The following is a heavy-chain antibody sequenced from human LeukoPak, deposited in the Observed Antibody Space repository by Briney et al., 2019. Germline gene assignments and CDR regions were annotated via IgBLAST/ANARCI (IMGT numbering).Heavy chain of an antibody. CDR1: GGSISSYY. Sequence: SETLSLTCTVSGGSISSYYWSWIRQPPGEGLEWIGYIYYSGSTSYNPSLKSRVTISVDTSKNQFSLKLSSVTAADTAVYYCARHERDASLDHALDIWGQGTMVTVSS. CDR2: IYYSGST. D-gene: IGHD5-24*01. V-gene: IGHV4-59*08. J-gene: IGHJ3*02. CDR3: ARHERDASLDHALDI.